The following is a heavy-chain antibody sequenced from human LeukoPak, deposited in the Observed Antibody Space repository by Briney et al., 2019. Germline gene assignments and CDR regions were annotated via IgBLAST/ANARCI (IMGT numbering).Heavy chain of an antibody. CDR3: ARGRFIIDP. CDR1: GGSFSGYD. D-gene: IGHD3-10*01. V-gene: IGHV4-34*01. CDR2: ANHGGSS. J-gene: IGHJ5*02. Sequence: PSETLSLTCAVYGGSFSGYDWNWIRQPPGKGLEWIGEANHGGSSNYNPSLKSRVTISVDTSKNHFSLKLTSVTAADTAVYYCARGRFIIDPWGQGTLVTVSS.